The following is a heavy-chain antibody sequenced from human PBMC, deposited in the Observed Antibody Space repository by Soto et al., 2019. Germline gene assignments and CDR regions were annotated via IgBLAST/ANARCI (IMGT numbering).Heavy chain of an antibody. Sequence: PSETLSLTCNVSGVSISYTSYYWGWIRQPPGKGLEWIGTIYFNGKTFYNPSLRSRLTISVDTSKNQISLRLTSVTAADTAVYYCARQGSYWGQGTLVTVPS. J-gene: IGHJ4*02. CDR3: ARQGSY. V-gene: IGHV4-39*01. CDR2: IYFNGKT. CDR1: GVSISYTSYY.